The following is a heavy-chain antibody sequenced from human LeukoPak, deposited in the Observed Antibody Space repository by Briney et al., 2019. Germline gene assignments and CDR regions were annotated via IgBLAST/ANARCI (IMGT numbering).Heavy chain of an antibody. CDR3: ARGKYDSSGYYLDY. J-gene: IGHJ4*02. V-gene: IGHV4-61*08. CDR2: ITHTGST. Sequence: SETLSLTCTVSGGSISSGGYYWSWIRQPPGKGLEWLGEITHTGSTNYNPSLKSRVTLSLDTSKNQFSLKLSSVTAADTAVFYCARGKYDSSGYYLDYWGQGTLVTVSS. D-gene: IGHD3-22*01. CDR1: GGSISSGGYY.